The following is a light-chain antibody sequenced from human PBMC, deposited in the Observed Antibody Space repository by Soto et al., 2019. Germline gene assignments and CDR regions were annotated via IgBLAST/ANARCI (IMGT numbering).Light chain of an antibody. Sequence: DIVMTQSPLSLPVTPGEPASISCRSSQSLLHSTGYNFFDWYLQKPGQSPQLLIYLGSNRASGVPDRFSGSGSGTDFPLKISRVEAEDVGVYYCMQALQTPITFGQGTRLEIK. CDR3: MQALQTPIT. CDR1: QSLLHSTGYNF. CDR2: LGS. J-gene: IGKJ5*01. V-gene: IGKV2-28*01.